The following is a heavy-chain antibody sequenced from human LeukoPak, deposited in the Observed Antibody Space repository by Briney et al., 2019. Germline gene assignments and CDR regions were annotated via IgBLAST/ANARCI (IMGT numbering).Heavy chain of an antibody. D-gene: IGHD2-21*02. CDR2: IYSDGTT. J-gene: IGHJ6*02. CDR3: VKYLIPTAVLMDV. Sequence: GGSLRLSCAASGFTVSNNYMSWVRQAPGKKLEWVSDIYSDGTTFYADSVKGRFTISRDNSKSTVYLQMNSLRTEDTAVYYCVKYLIPTAVLMDVWGQGTTVTVSS. CDR1: GFTVSNNY. V-gene: IGHV3-53*05.